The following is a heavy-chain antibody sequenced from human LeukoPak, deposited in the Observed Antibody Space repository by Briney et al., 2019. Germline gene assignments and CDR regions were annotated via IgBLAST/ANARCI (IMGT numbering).Heavy chain of an antibody. D-gene: IGHD3-10*01. J-gene: IGHJ4*02. Sequence: GRSLRLSCAASGFTFSSYAMHWVRQATGKGLAGVAVISYDGSNKYYADSVKGRFTISRDNSKNTLYLQMNSLRAEDTAVYYCARGRTGYGSGSYPPYFDYWGQGTLVTVSS. CDR2: ISYDGSNK. CDR3: ARGRTGYGSGSYPPYFDY. V-gene: IGHV3-30*04. CDR1: GFTFSSYA.